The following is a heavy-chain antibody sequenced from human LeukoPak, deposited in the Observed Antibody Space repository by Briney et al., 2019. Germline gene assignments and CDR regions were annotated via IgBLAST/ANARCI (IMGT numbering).Heavy chain of an antibody. J-gene: IGHJ4*02. CDR1: GYSISSGYY. V-gene: IGHV4-38-2*02. D-gene: IGHD4-11*01. CDR3: ARSPRYSNYVGARGPGIDY. Sequence: SETLSLTCTVSGYSISSGYYWGWIRQPPGKGLEWIGSIYHSGSTYYNPSLKSRVTISVDTSKNQFSLKLSSVTAADTAVYYCARSPRYSNYVGARGPGIDYWGQGTLVTVSS. CDR2: IYHSGST.